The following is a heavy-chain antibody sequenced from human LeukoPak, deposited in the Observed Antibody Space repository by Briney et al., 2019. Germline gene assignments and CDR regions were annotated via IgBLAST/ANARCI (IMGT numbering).Heavy chain of an antibody. CDR3: ARSTLSRNYYDSSGYYYDLDY. CDR2: INPNSGGT. V-gene: IGHV1-2*06. J-gene: IGHJ4*02. Sequence: ASVKVSCKASGYTFTGYYMHWVRQAPGQGLEWMGRINPNSGGTNYAQKFQGRVTMTRDTSVSTAYMELSRLRSDDTAVYYCARSTLSRNYYDSSGYYYDLDYWGQGTLVTVSS. CDR1: GYTFTGYY. D-gene: IGHD3-22*01.